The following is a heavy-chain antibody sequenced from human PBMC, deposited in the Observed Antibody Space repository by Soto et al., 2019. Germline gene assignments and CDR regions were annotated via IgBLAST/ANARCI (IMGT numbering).Heavy chain of an antibody. Sequence: SETLSLTCFVSGGSISSGDYYWTWIRQPPGKGLEWIGNIYYGGNTYYNPSLKSRVTISVDTSKNQFSLKVSSVTAADTAVYFCARELRGYNYGHEDMYWGQGTLVTVSS. V-gene: IGHV4-30-4*01. CDR1: GGSISSGDYY. CDR2: IYYGGNT. CDR3: ARELRGYNYGHEDMY. D-gene: IGHD5-18*01. J-gene: IGHJ4*02.